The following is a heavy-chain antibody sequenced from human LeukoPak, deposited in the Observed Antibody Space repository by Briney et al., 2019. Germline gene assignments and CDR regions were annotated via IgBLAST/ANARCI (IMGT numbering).Heavy chain of an antibody. J-gene: IGHJ4*02. D-gene: IGHD6-19*01. CDR2: INHSGST. Sequence: PSETLSLTCAVYGGSFSGYYWSWIRQPPGKGLEWIGEINHSGSTNYNPSLKSRVTISVDTSKNQFSLKLSSVTAADTAVYYCARPRFSSGWYGGPFDYWGQGTLVTVSS. CDR1: GGSFSGYY. CDR3: ARPRFSSGWYGGPFDY. V-gene: IGHV4-34*01.